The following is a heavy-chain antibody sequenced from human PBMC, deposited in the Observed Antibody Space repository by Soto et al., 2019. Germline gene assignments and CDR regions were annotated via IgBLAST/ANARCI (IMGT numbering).Heavy chain of an antibody. CDR1: GGSISSGGYY. D-gene: IGHD3-3*01. Sequence: TLSLTCTVSGGSISSGGYYWSWIRQHPGKGLEWIGYIYYSGSTYYNPSLKSRVTISVDTSKNQFSLKLSSVTAADTAVYYCARALEYLLPPLASHTTFDYWGQGTLVTVSS. CDR3: ARALEYLLPPLASHTTFDY. J-gene: IGHJ4*02. CDR2: IYYSGST. V-gene: IGHV4-31*03.